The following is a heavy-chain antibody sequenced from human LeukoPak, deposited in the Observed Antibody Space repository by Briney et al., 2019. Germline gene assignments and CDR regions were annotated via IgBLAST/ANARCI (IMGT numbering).Heavy chain of an antibody. V-gene: IGHV4-34*12. D-gene: IGHD6-13*01. CDR2: VLHTGST. CDR3: ARGPAAVHP. Sequence: SETLSLTCAVHGYSLTNHYWIWIRQLPWKGLEWIAEVLHTGSTNCNPSFKSRVTVSVDTSKNQFFLNLTSVTAADTAVYYCARGPAAVHPWGRGILVTVSS. J-gene: IGHJ5*02. CDR1: GYSLTNHY.